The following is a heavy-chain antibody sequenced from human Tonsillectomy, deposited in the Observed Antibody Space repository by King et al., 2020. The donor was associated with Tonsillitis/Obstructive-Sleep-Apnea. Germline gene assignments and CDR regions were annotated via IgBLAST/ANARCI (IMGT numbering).Heavy chain of an antibody. V-gene: IGHV4-39*01. Sequence: LQLQESGPGLVEPSETLSLTCTVSGGSISSSSSYWSWIRQPPGKGLEWIGSIYYSGGTYYNPSLKSRVTISVDTSKNQFSLKLSSVTAADTAVYYCARRNGSNCSGGNCYFDCWGQGTLVTVSS. CDR1: GGSISSSSSY. D-gene: IGHD2-15*01. CDR3: ARRNGSNCSGGNCYFDC. CDR2: IYYSGGT. J-gene: IGHJ4*02.